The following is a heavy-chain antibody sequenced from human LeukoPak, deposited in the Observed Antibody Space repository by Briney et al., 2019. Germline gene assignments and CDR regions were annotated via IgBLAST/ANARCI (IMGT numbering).Heavy chain of an antibody. Sequence: SGGSLRLSCAASGFTFSNYWVHWVRQAPGKGLVWVSRINRAGSTTKYADFVKGRFTVSRDNAKNTLNLQMNSLRAEDTAVYYCARDKKSGESSEIDYWGQGTLVTVSS. D-gene: IGHD3-10*01. J-gene: IGHJ4*02. CDR3: ARDKKSGESSEIDY. CDR1: GFTFSNYW. CDR2: INRAGSTT. V-gene: IGHV3-74*03.